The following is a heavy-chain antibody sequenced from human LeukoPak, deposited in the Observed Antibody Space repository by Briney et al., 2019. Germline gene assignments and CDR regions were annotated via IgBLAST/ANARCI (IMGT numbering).Heavy chain of an antibody. CDR3: ARDSMSPTRGYSYGLGDY. Sequence: SVKVSCKASGGTFSSYAISWVRQAPGQGLEWMGGIIPIFGTANYAQKFQGRVTITTDESTSTAYMELSSPRSEDTAVYYCARDSMSPTRGYSYGLGDYWGQGTLVTVSS. V-gene: IGHV1-69*05. CDR2: IIPIFGTA. D-gene: IGHD5-18*01. CDR1: GGTFSSYA. J-gene: IGHJ4*02.